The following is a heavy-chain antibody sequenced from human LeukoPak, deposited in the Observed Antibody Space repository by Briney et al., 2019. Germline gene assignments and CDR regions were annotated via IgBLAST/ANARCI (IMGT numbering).Heavy chain of an antibody. V-gene: IGHV3-7*01. Sequence: GGSLRLSCTGSGFIFSNYWVTWIRQAPGKGLEWVGNIKQDGSERYYVDSVKGRFNISRDNGRNSAYLQMDNLRAEDTAVCFCARTSGTKLLRYWGQGTRVVVSP. D-gene: IGHD2-21*02. CDR3: ARTSGTKLLRY. CDR1: GFIFSNYW. J-gene: IGHJ4*02. CDR2: IKQDGSER.